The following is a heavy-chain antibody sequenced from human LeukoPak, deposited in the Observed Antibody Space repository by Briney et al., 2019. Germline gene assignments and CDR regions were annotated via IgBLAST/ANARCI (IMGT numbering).Heavy chain of an antibody. V-gene: IGHV3-21*01. CDR3: ARDRLTYTSMDLGYFQH. J-gene: IGHJ1*01. D-gene: IGHD5-18*01. CDR1: GLTPNTCN. Sequence: PGGSLRLSCAASGLTPNTCNMNWVRQAPGKGLEWVSYISSSSSYRYYADSVKGRFTISRDNAKNSVYLQMNSLRVEDTAVYYCARDRLTYTSMDLGYFQHWGQGTLVTVSS. CDR2: ISSSSSYR.